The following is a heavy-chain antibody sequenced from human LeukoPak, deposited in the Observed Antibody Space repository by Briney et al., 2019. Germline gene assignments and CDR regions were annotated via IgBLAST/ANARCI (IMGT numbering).Heavy chain of an antibody. V-gene: IGHV1-2*02. D-gene: IGHD3-22*01. CDR3: ARSFRGSGYYYGDY. Sequence: GASVKVSCKASGYTFTGYYMHWVRQAPGSGLEWMGWINPNSGGTNYAQKFQGRVTMTRDTSISTAYMELSRLRSDDTAVYYCARSFRGSGYYYGDYWGQGTLVTVSS. J-gene: IGHJ4*02. CDR2: INPNSGGT. CDR1: GYTFTGYY.